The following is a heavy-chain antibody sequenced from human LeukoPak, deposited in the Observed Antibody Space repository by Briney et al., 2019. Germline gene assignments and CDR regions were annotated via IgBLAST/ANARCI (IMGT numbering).Heavy chain of an antibody. CDR1: GFTFSSYA. D-gene: IGHD2-2*01. CDR3: AKDSKVVPAASNIDY. Sequence: GGSLRLSCAASGFTFSSYAMHWVRQAPGKGLEWVAVISYDGSNKYYADSVKGRFTISRDNSKNTLYLQMNSLRAGDTAVYYCAKDSKVVPAASNIDYWGQGTLVTVSS. V-gene: IGHV3-30*04. J-gene: IGHJ4*02. CDR2: ISYDGSNK.